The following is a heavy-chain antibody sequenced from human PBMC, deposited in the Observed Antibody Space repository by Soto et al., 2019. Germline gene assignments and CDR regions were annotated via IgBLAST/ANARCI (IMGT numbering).Heavy chain of an antibody. Sequence: LRLSCAASGFTFSSYAMSWVRQAPGKGLEWVSAISGSGGSTYYADSVKGRFTISRDNSKNTLYLQMNSLSAEDTAVYYCAKSGDAAAGYFDYWGQGTLVTVSS. CDR3: AKSGDAAAGYFDY. CDR2: ISGSGGST. J-gene: IGHJ4*02. V-gene: IGHV3-23*01. CDR1: GFTFSSYA. D-gene: IGHD6-13*01.